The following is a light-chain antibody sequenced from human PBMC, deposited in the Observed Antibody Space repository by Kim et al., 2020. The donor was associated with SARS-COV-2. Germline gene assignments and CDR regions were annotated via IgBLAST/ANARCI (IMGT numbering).Light chain of an antibody. Sequence: SPGERAALSCRASQSVSTNTLARCQKRPGQTPRLLIYGASTRAAGIPDRFSASGSGTDFTLTIGRLEPEDFAVYYCQQYARPPITFGQGTRLEIK. V-gene: IGKV3-20*01. CDR1: QSVSTNT. CDR2: GAS. J-gene: IGKJ5*01. CDR3: QQYARPPIT.